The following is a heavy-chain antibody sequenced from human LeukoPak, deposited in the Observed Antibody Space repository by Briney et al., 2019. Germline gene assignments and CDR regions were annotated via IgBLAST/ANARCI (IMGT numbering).Heavy chain of an antibody. D-gene: IGHD3-22*01. V-gene: IGHV4-30-2*01. Sequence: SETLSLTCAVSGGSISSGGYSWSWIRQPPGKGLEWIGYIYHSESTYYNPSLKSRVTISVDRSKNQFSLKLSSVTAADTAVYYCASQYYYDSSGYHMDYWGQGTLVTVSS. CDR2: IYHSEST. J-gene: IGHJ4*02. CDR1: GGSISSGGYS. CDR3: ASQYYYDSSGYHMDY.